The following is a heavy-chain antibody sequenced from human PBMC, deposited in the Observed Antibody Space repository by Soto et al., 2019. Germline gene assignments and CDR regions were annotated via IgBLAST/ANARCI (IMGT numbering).Heavy chain of an antibody. CDR1: GGTFSSYA. CDR2: IIPIFGTA. Sequence: GASVKVACKASGGTFSSYAISWVRQAPGQGLEWMGGIIPIFGTANYAQKFQGRVTITADESTSTAYMELSSLRAEDTAVYYCARERGYCGYDSGWFDPWGQGTLVTVSS. V-gene: IGHV1-69*13. CDR3: ARERGYCGYDSGWFDP. J-gene: IGHJ5*02. D-gene: IGHD5-12*01.